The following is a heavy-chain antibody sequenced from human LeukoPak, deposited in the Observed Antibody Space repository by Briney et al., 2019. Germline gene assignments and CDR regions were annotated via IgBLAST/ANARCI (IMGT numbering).Heavy chain of an antibody. CDR2: IIPIFGTA. CDR1: GGTFSSYA. Sequence: SVKVSCKASGGTFSSYAISWVRQAPGQGLEWMGGIIPIFGTANYAQKFQGRVTMTRNTSISTAYMELSSLRSEDTAVYYCARTAMVRGAQGDYWGQGTLVTVSS. D-gene: IGHD3-10*01. V-gene: IGHV1-69*05. J-gene: IGHJ4*02. CDR3: ARTAMVRGAQGDY.